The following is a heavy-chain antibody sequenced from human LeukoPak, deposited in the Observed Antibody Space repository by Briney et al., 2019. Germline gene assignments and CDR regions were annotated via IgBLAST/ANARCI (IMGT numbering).Heavy chain of an antibody. J-gene: IGHJ4*02. D-gene: IGHD4-23*01. V-gene: IGHV1-46*01. CDR2: INPSGGST. CDR3: ARGYGGNSFYFDY. CDR1: GYTFTSYY. Sequence: GASVKVSCKASGYTFTSYYMHWVRQAPGQGLEWIGIINPSGGSTNNAQKFQGRVTMTRDTSTSTVCMELSSLRSEDTAVYYCARGYGGNSFYFDYWGQGTLVTVSS.